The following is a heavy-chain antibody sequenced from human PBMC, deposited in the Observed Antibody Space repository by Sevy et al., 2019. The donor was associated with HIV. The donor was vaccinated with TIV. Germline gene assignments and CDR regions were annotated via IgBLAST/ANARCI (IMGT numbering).Heavy chain of an antibody. CDR3: AKDMADGFLGWSRMTSYYYYGMDV. J-gene: IGHJ6*02. D-gene: IGHD3-3*01. CDR2: ISWNSGSI. V-gene: IGHV3-9*01. Sequence: GGSLRLSCAASGFTFDDYAMHWVRQAPGKGLEWVSGISWNSGSIGYADSVKGRFTISRDNANNSLYLQMNSLRAEDTALYYCAKDMADGFLGWSRMTSYYYYGMDVWGQGTTVTVSS. CDR1: GFTFDDYA.